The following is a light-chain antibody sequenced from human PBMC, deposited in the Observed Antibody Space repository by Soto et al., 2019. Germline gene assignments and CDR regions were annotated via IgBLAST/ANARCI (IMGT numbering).Light chain of an antibody. V-gene: IGKV3-11*01. J-gene: IGKJ1*01. CDR2: DAS. CDR3: KQYDNWWK. Sequence: EIVFAQSPATLAFSRGGRATLSFRAGQNIGTSLVWSQQKPGQSPRLLIYDASHRATGVPARFSGSGSGTEFTLTVSSLQSKDFAFYYCKQYDNWWKCGQGTKVDIK. CDR1: QNIGTS.